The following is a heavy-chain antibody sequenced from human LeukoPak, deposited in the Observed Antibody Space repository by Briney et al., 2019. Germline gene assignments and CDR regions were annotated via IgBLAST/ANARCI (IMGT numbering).Heavy chain of an antibody. CDR1: GFTFSSYG. Sequence: GGSLTLSCAASGFTFSSYGMHWVRQAPGKGLEWLAVISYDGSNKYYGDSVKGRFTISRDNSKHTLYLQMNSLRAEDTAVYYCAREDCSSTSCSFDYWGQGALVTVSS. CDR3: AREDCSSTSCSFDY. V-gene: IGHV3-30*03. CDR2: ISYDGSNK. J-gene: IGHJ4*02. D-gene: IGHD2-2*01.